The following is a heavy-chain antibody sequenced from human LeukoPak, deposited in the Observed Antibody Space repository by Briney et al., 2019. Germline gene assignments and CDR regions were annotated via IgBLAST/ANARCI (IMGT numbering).Heavy chain of an antibody. V-gene: IGHV4-34*01. J-gene: IGHJ4*02. CDR2: INHSGST. CDR1: GGSFSGYY. Sequence: PSETLSLTCAVYGGSFSGYYWSWIRQPPGKGLEWIGEINHSGSTNYNPSLKSRVTISVDMSKNQFSLKLSSVTAADTAVYYCARGISSGWYGFDYWGQGTLVTVSS. D-gene: IGHD6-19*01. CDR3: ARGISSGWYGFDY.